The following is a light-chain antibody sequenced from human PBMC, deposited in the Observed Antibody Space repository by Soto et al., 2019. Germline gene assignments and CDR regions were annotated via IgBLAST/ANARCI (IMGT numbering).Light chain of an antibody. V-gene: IGKV3-11*01. J-gene: IGKJ4*01. CDR1: QSISKY. Sequence: EIVLTQSPVTLSLSPGERATLSCRASQSISKYLAWYQQKPGQAPRLLIYDASNRAAGIPARFTGSGSGTDFTLTISSLEPDDFAVYYCQQRSNWRGTFGGGTKV. CDR3: QQRSNWRGT. CDR2: DAS.